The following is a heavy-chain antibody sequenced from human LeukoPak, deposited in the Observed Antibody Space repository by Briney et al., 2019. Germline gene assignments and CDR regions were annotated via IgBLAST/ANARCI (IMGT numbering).Heavy chain of an antibody. CDR1: GDSVSSDY. J-gene: IGHJ4*02. CDR2: ISYSGNT. V-gene: IGHV4-59*08. Sequence: SETLSLTCTVSGDSVSSDYWSWIRQPPGKGLEWIAYISYSGNTNYNPSLKSRVTISVDTSRNQVSLKLKSVTAADTAVFYCARHNPKSLGKFDDWGRATLVSVSS. CDR3: ARHNPKSLGKFDD. D-gene: IGHD1-14*01.